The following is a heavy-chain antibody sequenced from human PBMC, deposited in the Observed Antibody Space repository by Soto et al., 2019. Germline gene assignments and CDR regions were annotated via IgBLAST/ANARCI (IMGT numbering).Heavy chain of an antibody. J-gene: IGHJ4*02. Sequence: PGGSLRLSCAASGFTFSSYGMHWVRQAPGKGLGWVAVISYDGSNKYYADSVKGRFTISRDNSKNTLYLQMNSLRAEDTAVYYCAKDLVYYYDSSGRANYFDYWGQGTLVTVSS. D-gene: IGHD3-22*01. V-gene: IGHV3-30*18. CDR3: AKDLVYYYDSSGRANYFDY. CDR2: ISYDGSNK. CDR1: GFTFSSYG.